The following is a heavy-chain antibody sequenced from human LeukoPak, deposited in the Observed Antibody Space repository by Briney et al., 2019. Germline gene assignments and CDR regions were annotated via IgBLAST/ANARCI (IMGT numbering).Heavy chain of an antibody. CDR2: IFYSGSS. Sequence: SETLSLTCTVSGGSISTYYWSWIRQPPGKGLEWIGYIFYSGSSNYNPSLKSRVTISVDTSKNQFSLKLSSVTAADTAVYYCARGYCSGGSCYSYYYYNYMDVWGKGTTVTVSS. D-gene: IGHD2-15*01. J-gene: IGHJ6*03. V-gene: IGHV4-59*12. CDR3: ARGYCSGGSCYSYYYYNYMDV. CDR1: GGSISTYY.